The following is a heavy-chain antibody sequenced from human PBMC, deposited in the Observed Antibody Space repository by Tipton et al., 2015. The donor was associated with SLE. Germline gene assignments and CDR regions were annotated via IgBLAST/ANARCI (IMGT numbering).Heavy chain of an antibody. V-gene: IGHV3-30*02. CDR1: GFTFSSYG. D-gene: IGHD1-26*01. CDR2: IRYDGSNK. Sequence: SLRLSCAASGFTFSSYGMHWVRQAPGKGLEWVAFIRYDGSNKYYADSVKGRFTIPRDNSKNTLYLQMNSLRAGDTAVYYCAKGGGRDDEWECSAYYYDYYGMDVWGQGTTVTVSS. J-gene: IGHJ6*02. CDR3: AKGGGRDDEWECSAYYYDYYGMDV.